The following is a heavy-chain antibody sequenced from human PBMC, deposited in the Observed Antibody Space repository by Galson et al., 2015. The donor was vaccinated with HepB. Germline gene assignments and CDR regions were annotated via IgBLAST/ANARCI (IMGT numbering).Heavy chain of an antibody. V-gene: IGHV3-30*02. CDR3: AKDRVDAPTAWYQQPLHY. CDR2: IRPDASNP. CDR1: GFTFNIYG. J-gene: IGHJ4*02. Sequence: SLRLSCAASGFTFNIYGMHWVRQAPGEGLEWVAFIRPDASNPYYADSVQGRFTISRDNSKNTLYLQMNSLRAEDTAVYYCAKDRVDAPTAWYQQPLHYWGQGTLVTVSS. D-gene: IGHD2-2*01.